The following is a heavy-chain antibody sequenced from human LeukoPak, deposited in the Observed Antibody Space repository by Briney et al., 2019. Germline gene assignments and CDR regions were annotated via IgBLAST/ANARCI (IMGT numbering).Heavy chain of an antibody. CDR3: AKEGRSLQTY. J-gene: IGHJ4*02. V-gene: IGHV3-33*03. Sequence: GGSLRLSCAASGFTFSSYGMHWVRQAPGKGLEWVTVISSDGSNKYYADSVKGRFTISRDNAKNSLYLQMNSLRVDDTAVYYCAKEGRSLQTYWGQGTLVTVSS. CDR2: ISSDGSNK. D-gene: IGHD5-24*01. CDR1: GFTFSSYG.